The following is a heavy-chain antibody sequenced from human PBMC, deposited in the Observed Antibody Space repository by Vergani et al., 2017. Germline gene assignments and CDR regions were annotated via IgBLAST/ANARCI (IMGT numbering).Heavy chain of an antibody. J-gene: IGHJ5*02. D-gene: IGHD3-22*01. CDR3: ARCFRDEGMIYGGTVENWFYP. Sequence: QVQLQESGPGLVKPSQTLSLTCTVSGGSISSGDYYWSWIRQPPGKGLEWIGYIYYSGSTYYNPSLKSRVTISVDTSKNQFSLKLSSVTAADTAVYYCARCFRDEGMIYGGTVENWFYPWGQGTLVTVSS. V-gene: IGHV4-30-4*08. CDR1: GGSISSGDYY. CDR2: IYYSGST.